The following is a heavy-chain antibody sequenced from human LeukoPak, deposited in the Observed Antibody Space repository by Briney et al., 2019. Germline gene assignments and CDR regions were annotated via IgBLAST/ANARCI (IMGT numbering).Heavy chain of an antibody. CDR2: IWYDGTNK. CDR1: GFTFSSFG. CDR3: ARRGGIHLEYFAC. J-gene: IGHJ4*02. D-gene: IGHD3-3*01. V-gene: IGHV3-33*01. Sequence: PGGSLRLSSFASGFTFSSFGMHWVRQAPGKGLEWVAVIWYDGTNKYYADSVKGRFTISRANSKKKLYLQMNSLRAEDTAVYYCARRGGIHLEYFACWGQGNLVTVSS.